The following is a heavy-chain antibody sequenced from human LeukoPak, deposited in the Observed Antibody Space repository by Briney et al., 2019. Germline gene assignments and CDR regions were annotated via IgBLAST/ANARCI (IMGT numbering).Heavy chain of an antibody. CDR3: VGGGDY. Sequence: GGSETLSCATSGFTFSGSAMHWVRQASGKGLEWVGRIRSKPNSYATTYAASVKGRFTISRDDSKNTAYLQMNSLKTEDTAVYYCVGGGDYWGQGTLVTVSS. CDR2: IRSKPNSYAT. D-gene: IGHD3-16*01. V-gene: IGHV3-73*01. CDR1: GFTFSGSA. J-gene: IGHJ4*02.